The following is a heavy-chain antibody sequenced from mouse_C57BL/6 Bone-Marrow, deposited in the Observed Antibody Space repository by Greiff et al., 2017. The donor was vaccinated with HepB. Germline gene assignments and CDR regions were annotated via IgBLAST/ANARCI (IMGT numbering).Heavy chain of an antibody. V-gene: IGHV1-55*01. CDR1: GYTFTSYW. D-gene: IGHD1-1*01. CDR3: FITTDWYFDV. Sequence: QVQLQQPGAELVKPGASVKMSCKASGYTFTSYWITWVKQRPGQGLEWIGDIYPGSGSTNYNEKFKSKATLTVDTSSSTAYMQLSSLTSDDSAVYYCFITTDWYFDVWGTGTTVTVSS. CDR2: IYPGSGST. J-gene: IGHJ1*03.